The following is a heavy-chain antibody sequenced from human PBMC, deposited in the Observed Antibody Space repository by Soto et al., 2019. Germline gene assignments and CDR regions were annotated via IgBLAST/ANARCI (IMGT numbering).Heavy chain of an antibody. V-gene: IGHV5-51*01. CDR3: ARLGATVTTFDY. CDR1: GYSFTIDW. J-gene: IGHJ4*02. D-gene: IGHD4-17*01. Sequence: GECLKISCKGSGYSFTIDWIGCVLQMPGKGLEWMGIIYPGDSDTRYSPSFHGQVTISADKSISTAYLQWSSMKASDTAMYYCARLGATVTTFDYWGQGTLVTVSS. CDR2: IYPGDSDT.